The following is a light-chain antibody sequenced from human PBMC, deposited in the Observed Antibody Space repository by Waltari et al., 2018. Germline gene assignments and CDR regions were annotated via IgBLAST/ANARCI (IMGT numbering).Light chain of an antibody. CDR3: QQYNNWPPIT. V-gene: IGKV3-15*01. CDR2: GAS. J-gene: IGKJ5*01. Sequence: EIVMTQSPATLSVSPGERATLSCRASQSVNLNLAWYQQKLGQAPRLLIYGASTRAAGIPARFSGSGSGTEFTLTISSLQSEDFAFYYCQQYNNWPPITFGQGTRLEIK. CDR1: QSVNLN.